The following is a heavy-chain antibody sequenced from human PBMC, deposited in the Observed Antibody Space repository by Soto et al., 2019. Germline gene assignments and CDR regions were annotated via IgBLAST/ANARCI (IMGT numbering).Heavy chain of an antibody. V-gene: IGHV3-9*01. CDR1: GFTFDDYA. Sequence: AGGSLRLSCAAPGFTFDDYAMHWVRQAPGKGLEWVSGISWNSGSIGYADSVKGRFTISRDNAKNSLYLQMNSLRAEDTALYYCAKARGLYSSGWYNYWGQGTLVTVSS. CDR3: AKARGLYSSGWYNY. J-gene: IGHJ4*02. CDR2: ISWNSGSI. D-gene: IGHD6-19*01.